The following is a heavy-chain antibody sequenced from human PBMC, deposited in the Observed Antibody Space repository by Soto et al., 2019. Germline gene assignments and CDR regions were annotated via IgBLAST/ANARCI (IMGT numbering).Heavy chain of an antibody. CDR1: GFTFSDLY. J-gene: IGHJ6*02. V-gene: IGHV3-72*01. Sequence: PGGSLRLSCAASGFTFSDLYMDWVRQAPGKGLEWVGRIRNKAKSYTSEYGASVKGRFTISRDDSKKSLYLQMNSLKTEDTAVYYCARGATVTTNYYYGLDVWGQGTTVTVSS. CDR2: IRNKAKSYTS. D-gene: IGHD4-4*01. CDR3: ARGATVTTNYYYGLDV.